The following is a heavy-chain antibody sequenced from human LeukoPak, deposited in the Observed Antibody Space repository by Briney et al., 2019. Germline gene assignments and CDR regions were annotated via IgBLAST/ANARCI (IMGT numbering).Heavy chain of an antibody. J-gene: IGHJ5*02. CDR1: GFTFSSYG. D-gene: IGHD3-10*01. CDR3: AGRGTMVRGVFDP. V-gene: IGHV3-30*02. CDR2: IRYDGSNK. Sequence: GGSLRLSCAASGFTFSSYGMHWVRQAPGKGLEGLAFIRYDGSNKYYADSVKGRFTISRDNSKNTLYLQMNSLRAEDTDVYYCAGRGTMVRGVFDPWGQGTLVTVSS.